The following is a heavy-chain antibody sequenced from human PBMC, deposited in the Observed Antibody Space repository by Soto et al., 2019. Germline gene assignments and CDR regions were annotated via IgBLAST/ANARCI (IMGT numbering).Heavy chain of an antibody. Sequence: SETLSLTCTVSGGSISSYYWSWIRQPPGKGLEWIGYIYYSGSTNYNPSLKSRVTISVDTSKNQFSLRLSSVTAADTAVYYCARDQITIFGDRSMDVWGQGTTVTVSS. V-gene: IGHV4-59*01. CDR3: ARDQITIFGDRSMDV. CDR1: GGSISSYY. CDR2: IYYSGST. D-gene: IGHD3-3*01. J-gene: IGHJ6*02.